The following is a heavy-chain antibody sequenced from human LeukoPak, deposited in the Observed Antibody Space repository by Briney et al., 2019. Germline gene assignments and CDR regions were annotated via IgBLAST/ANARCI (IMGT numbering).Heavy chain of an antibody. Sequence: TETLSLTCAVSGGSISSSNWWSWVRQPPGKGLEWIGEIYHSGSTNYNPSLKSRVTISVDKSKNQFSLKLSSVTAADTAVYYCARAGYYDSSGYYYYWGQGTLVTVSS. J-gene: IGHJ4*02. CDR3: ARAGYYDSSGYYYY. CDR2: IYHSGST. D-gene: IGHD3-22*01. CDR1: GGSISSSNW. V-gene: IGHV4-4*02.